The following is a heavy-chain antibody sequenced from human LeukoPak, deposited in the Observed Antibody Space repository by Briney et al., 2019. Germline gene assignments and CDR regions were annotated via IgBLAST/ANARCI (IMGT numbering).Heavy chain of an antibody. CDR1: GFTFSSYS. CDR3: ARDFYGSGSYHNY. D-gene: IGHD3-10*01. V-gene: IGHV3-21*01. CDR2: ISSSSSYI. J-gene: IGHJ4*02. Sequence: GGSLRLSCAASGFTFSSYSMNWVRQAPGKGLEWVSSISSSSSYIYYADSVKGRFTISRDNAKNSLYLQMNSLRAEDTAVYYCARDFYGSGSYHNYWGQGTLVTVSS.